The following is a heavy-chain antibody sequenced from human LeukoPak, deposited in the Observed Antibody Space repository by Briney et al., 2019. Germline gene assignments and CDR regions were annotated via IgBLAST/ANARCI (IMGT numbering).Heavy chain of an antibody. Sequence: ASVKVSCKASGYTFTSYDISWVRQAPGQGLEWMGWISAYNGNTSYAQNLHGRVTMTTDTSTSTAYMELRSLRSDDTAVYYCARGLGVVTAQSEQPKPRYFDLWGRGTQVTVSS. CDR2: ISAYNGNT. V-gene: IGHV1-18*01. CDR3: ARGLGVVTAQSEQPKPRYFDL. J-gene: IGHJ2*01. D-gene: IGHD2-21*02. CDR1: GYTFTSYD.